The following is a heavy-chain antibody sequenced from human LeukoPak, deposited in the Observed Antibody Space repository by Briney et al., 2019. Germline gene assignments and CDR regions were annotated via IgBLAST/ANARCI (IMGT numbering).Heavy chain of an antibody. V-gene: IGHV4-59*01. D-gene: IGHD5-12*01. CDR3: ARLSGYDWESFYDY. Sequence: SETLSLTCAVYGASFSGYYWSWIRQPPRKGLEWVGYIYYSGSTYYNPSLKSRVTISLHTSKNNFSLKLSSVTAADTAVYYCARLSGYDWESFYDYWGQGTLVSVSS. CDR2: IYYSGST. J-gene: IGHJ4*02. CDR1: GASFSGYY.